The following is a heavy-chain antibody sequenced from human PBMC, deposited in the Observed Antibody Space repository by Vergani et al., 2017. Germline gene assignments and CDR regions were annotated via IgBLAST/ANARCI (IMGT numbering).Heavy chain of an antibody. V-gene: IGHV4-61*01. Sequence: QLQLQESGPGLVKPSETLSLTCTVSGGSISSSSYYWSWIRQPPGKGLEWIGYIYYSGSTNYNPSLKSRVTISVDTSKNQFSLKLSSVTAADTAVYYCASVGIAAAGNWFDPWGQGTLDTVSS. CDR3: ASVGIAAAGNWFDP. J-gene: IGHJ5*02. CDR1: GGSISSSSYY. D-gene: IGHD6-13*01. CDR2: IYYSGST.